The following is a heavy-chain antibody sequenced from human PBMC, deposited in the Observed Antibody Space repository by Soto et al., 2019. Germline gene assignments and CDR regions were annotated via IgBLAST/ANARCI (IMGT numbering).Heavy chain of an antibody. CDR3: ASRGFDY. CDR1: GFTFSSYG. Sequence: QVQLVESGGGVVQPGRSLRLSCAASGFTFSSYGMHWVRQAPGKRLEWVAVIWYYGSNKYYADSVTGRFTISRDNSKNTLYRQMNSLRAEDMAVYYCASRGFDYWGQGTLVTVSP. V-gene: IGHV3-33*01. J-gene: IGHJ4*02. CDR2: IWYYGSNK. D-gene: IGHD3-10*01.